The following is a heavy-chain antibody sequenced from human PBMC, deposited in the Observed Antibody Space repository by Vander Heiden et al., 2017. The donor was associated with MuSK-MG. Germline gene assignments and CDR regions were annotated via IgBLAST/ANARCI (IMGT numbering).Heavy chain of an antibody. CDR3: ARGIVGATRLGGVGAFDI. Sequence: QVQLVQSGAEVKKPGASVKVSCKASGYTFTGYYMHWVRQAPGQGLEWMGWINPNSGGTNYAQKFQGRVTMTRDTSISTAYMELSRLRSDDTAVYYCARGIVGATRLGGVGAFDIWGQGTMVTVSS. J-gene: IGHJ3*02. CDR2: INPNSGGT. CDR1: GYTFTGYY. V-gene: IGHV1-2*02. D-gene: IGHD1-26*01.